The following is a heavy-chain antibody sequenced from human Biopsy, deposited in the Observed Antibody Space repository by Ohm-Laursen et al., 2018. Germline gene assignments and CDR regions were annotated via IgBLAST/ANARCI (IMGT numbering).Heavy chain of an antibody. J-gene: IGHJ2*01. V-gene: IGHV4-59*08. Sequence: PSETLSLTCTVSGCSISSYYWSCIRQPPGQGLEWFGYIYYTGSTNYNPSLKSRVSISVDTSINHLFLMLTSVTAADTAVYYCARHAPSYSGSYWRYFDLWGRGTLVTVSS. D-gene: IGHD1-26*01. CDR3: ARHAPSYSGSYWRYFDL. CDR2: IYYTGST. CDR1: GCSISSYY.